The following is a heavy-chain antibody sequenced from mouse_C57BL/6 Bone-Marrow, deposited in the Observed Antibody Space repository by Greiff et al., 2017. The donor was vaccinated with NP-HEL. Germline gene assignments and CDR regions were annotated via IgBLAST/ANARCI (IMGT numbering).Heavy chain of an antibody. CDR1: GYTFTSYW. CDR2: IDPNSGGT. CDR3: ARSPIYYYGSSYDYAMDY. J-gene: IGHJ4*01. Sequence: QVQLQQSGAELVKPGASVKLSCKASGYTFTSYWMHWVKQRPGRGLEWIGRIDPNSGGTKYNEKFKSKATLTVDKPSSTAYMQLSSLTSEDSAVYYCARSPIYYYGSSYDYAMDYWGQGTSVTVSS. D-gene: IGHD1-1*01. V-gene: IGHV1-72*01.